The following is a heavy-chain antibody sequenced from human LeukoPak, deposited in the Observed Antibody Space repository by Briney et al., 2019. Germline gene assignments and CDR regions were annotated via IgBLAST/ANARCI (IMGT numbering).Heavy chain of an antibody. V-gene: IGHV3-23*01. J-gene: IGHJ4*02. D-gene: IGHD1-26*01. CDR2: LNGDNT. Sequence: GGSLRLSCAASGFTFSSYAMSWIRQAPGKGLEWVSALNGDNTYYADSVKGRFTVSRDSSKNTLYLQMNSLTAEDTAVYYCAKDQVGVHYNWGQGTLVTVSS. CDR1: GFTFSSYA. CDR3: AKDQVGVHYN.